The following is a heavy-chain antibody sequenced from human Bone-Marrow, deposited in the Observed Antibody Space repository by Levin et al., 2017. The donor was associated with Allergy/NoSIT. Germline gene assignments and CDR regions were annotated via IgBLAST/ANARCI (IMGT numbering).Heavy chain of an antibody. J-gene: IGHJ4*02. V-gene: IGHV4-31*03. Sequence: SETLSLTCTVSGGSISSGGYYWTWIRQDPGKGLEWIGYIYYTGNTYYNSSLKSRLTISLDTSKNHFSLQLSSVTAADTAVCYCARVGRKFRRFDSWGQGTLVTVSS. CDR2: IYYTGNT. CDR1: GGSISSGGYY. CDR3: ARVGRKFRRFDS. D-gene: IGHD1-26*01.